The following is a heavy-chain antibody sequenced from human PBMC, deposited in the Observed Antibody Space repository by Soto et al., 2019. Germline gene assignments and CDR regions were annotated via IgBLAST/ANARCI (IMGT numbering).Heavy chain of an antibody. V-gene: IGHV4-39*02. CDR3: ARDVSRHGVYLFDD. D-gene: IGHD2-8*01. CDR1: GGSISSSLSY. J-gene: IGHJ4*02. CDR2: IYYSGTS. Sequence: SETLSLTCSVSGGSISSSLSYWGWIRQPPGKGLEWIGSIYYSGTSYYKASLESRVTISLDTSKNQFSLKLTSVTAADTRVYYWARDVSRHGVYLFDDWGEGTVVTVCS.